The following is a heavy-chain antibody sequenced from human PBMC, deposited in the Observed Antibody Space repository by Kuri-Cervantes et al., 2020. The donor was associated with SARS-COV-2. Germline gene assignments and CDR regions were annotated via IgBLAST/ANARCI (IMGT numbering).Heavy chain of an antibody. V-gene: IGHV3-23*01. J-gene: IGHJ4*02. CDR2: MSGSGAST. D-gene: IGHD5-24*01. Sequence: ETLSLTCAASGFSFSTNVMAWVRQAPGKGLGWVSTMSGSGASTHYADSVKGRFTISRDNSKNMLYLQMYSLRAEDTAVYYCAKTSGYNYYFAYWGQGSLVTVSS. CDR1: GFSFSTNV. CDR3: AKTSGYNYYFAY.